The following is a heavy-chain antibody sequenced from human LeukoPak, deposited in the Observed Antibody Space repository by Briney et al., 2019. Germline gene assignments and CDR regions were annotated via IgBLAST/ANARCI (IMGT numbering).Heavy chain of an antibody. CDR2: INHSGST. Sequence: SETLSLTCAAHGGSFSGYYWSWIRQPPGKGLEWIGEINHSGSTNYNPSLKRRVTISVDTSKNQFSLKLSSVTAADTAVYYCARRWNYYGSGSHDYWGQGTLVTVSS. D-gene: IGHD3-10*01. J-gene: IGHJ4*02. CDR1: GGSFSGYY. CDR3: ARRWNYYGSGSHDY. V-gene: IGHV4-34*01.